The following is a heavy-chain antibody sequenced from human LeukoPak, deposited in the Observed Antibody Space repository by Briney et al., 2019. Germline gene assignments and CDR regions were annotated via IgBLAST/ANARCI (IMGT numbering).Heavy chain of an antibody. CDR3: AKVLDYYDSSGYYPYYFDY. V-gene: IGHV3-66*01. J-gene: IGHJ4*02. D-gene: IGHD3-22*01. Sequence: GGSLRLSCAASGFTVSSNYMSWVRQAPGKGLEWVSVIYSGGSTYYADSVKGRFTISRDNSKNTLYLQMNSLRAEVTAVYYSAKVLDYYDSSGYYPYYFDYWGQGTLVTVSS. CDR1: GFTVSSNY. CDR2: IYSGGST.